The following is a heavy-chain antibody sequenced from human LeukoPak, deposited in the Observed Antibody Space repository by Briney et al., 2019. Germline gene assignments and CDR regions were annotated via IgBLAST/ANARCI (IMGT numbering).Heavy chain of an antibody. V-gene: IGHV3-48*04. CDR3: ASIYQLLWEFDY. CDR2: ISSSGSTI. Sequence: PGGSLRLSCAASGFTSSSYSMNWVRQAPGKGLEWVSYISSSGSTIYYADSVKGRFTISRDNAKNSLYLQMNSLRAEDTAVYYCASIYQLLWEFDYWGQGTLVTVSS. CDR1: GFTSSSYS. D-gene: IGHD2-2*01. J-gene: IGHJ4*02.